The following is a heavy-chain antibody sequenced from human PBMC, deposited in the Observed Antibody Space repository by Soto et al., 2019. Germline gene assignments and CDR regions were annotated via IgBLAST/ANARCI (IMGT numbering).Heavy chain of an antibody. CDR3: ARGDGIVGATDY. V-gene: IGHV1-3*01. CDR1: GYTFTSYA. J-gene: IGHJ4*02. D-gene: IGHD1-26*01. CDR2: INAGNGNT. Sequence: ASVKVSCKASGYTFTSYAMHWVRQAPGQRLEWMGWINAGNGNTKYSQKFQGRVTITRDTSASTAYMELSILRSEDTAVYYCARGDGIVGATDYWGQGTLVTVSS.